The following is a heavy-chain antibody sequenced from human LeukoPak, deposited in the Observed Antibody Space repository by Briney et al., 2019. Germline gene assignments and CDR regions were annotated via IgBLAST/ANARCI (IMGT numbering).Heavy chain of an antibody. J-gene: IGHJ4*02. Sequence: GGSLRLSCVASGFTFGKYWMSWVRQAPGKGLEWVANIKLDGSEKNYVDSVKGRFTISRDNAKNTLYLQMNSLRAEDTAVYYCARGGPVSGYDNGDYWGQGTLVTVSS. V-gene: IGHV3-7*01. CDR3: ARGGPVSGYDNGDY. D-gene: IGHD5-12*01. CDR1: GFTFGKYW. CDR2: IKLDGSEK.